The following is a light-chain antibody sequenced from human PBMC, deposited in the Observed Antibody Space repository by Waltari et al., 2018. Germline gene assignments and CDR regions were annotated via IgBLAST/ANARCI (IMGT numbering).Light chain of an antibody. J-gene: IGKJ1*01. CDR3: QHYNECPPET. CDR1: QSVRTD. CDR2: GAF. V-gene: IGKV3-15*01. Sequence: EIVLTQSPGTLSVSPGESATLSCRASQSVRTDLAWYQQKPGQPPRLLIYGAFTRASGIPARFSGSGSETEFTLTISSLQSEDFAVYYCQHYNECPPETFGQGTKVDIK.